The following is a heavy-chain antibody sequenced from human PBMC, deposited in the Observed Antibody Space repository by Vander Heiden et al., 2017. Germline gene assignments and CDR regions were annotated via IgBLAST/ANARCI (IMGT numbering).Heavy chain of an antibody. D-gene: IGHD2-8*01. CDR2: INPSGDST. CDR1: GYTFTSYF. Sequence: QVQLVQSGAEVKKPGASVTVSCKASGYTFTSYFMHWVRPAPGQGLEWMGIINPSGDSTSYAQKFQGRVTMTRDTSTSTVYMELSSLRSEDTAVYYCARVGYCTNGVCYATYWGQGTLVTVSS. J-gene: IGHJ4*02. V-gene: IGHV1-46*01. CDR3: ARVGYCTNGVCYATY.